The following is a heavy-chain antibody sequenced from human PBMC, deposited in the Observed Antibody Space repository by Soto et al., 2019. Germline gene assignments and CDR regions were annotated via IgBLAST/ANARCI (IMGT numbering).Heavy chain of an antibody. J-gene: IGHJ4*02. Sequence: PSEPVSLTCTASGRSISSYYWCWIRHPPGKGLEWIGYIYYSGSTNYNPSLKSRVTISVDTSKNQFSLKLSSVTAADTAVYYCEKAYGYYFDYWGQGTLVTISS. CDR3: EKAYGYYFDY. CDR1: GRSISSYY. D-gene: IGHD3-10*01. V-gene: IGHV4-59*01. CDR2: IYYSGST.